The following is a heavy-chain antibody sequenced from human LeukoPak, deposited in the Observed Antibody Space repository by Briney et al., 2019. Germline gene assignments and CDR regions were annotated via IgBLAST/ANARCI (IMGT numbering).Heavy chain of an antibody. Sequence: SETLSLNCTVSGGSVSSSSYYWGWIRQPPGKGLEWIGSIYYSGSTYYNASLKSRVTISVDTSKNQFSLKLSSVTAADTAVHYCARSSGIAAAHKYWGQGTLVTVSS. D-gene: IGHD6-13*01. CDR3: ARSSGIAAAHKY. CDR2: IYYSGST. CDR1: GGSVSSSSYY. V-gene: IGHV4-39*01. J-gene: IGHJ4*02.